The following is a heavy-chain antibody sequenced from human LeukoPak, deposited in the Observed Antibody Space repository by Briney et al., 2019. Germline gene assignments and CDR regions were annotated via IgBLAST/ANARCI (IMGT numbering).Heavy chain of an antibody. V-gene: IGHV4-39*07. D-gene: IGHD4-17*01. CDR1: GGSISSSGYF. CDR2: IYHSGST. J-gene: IGHJ4*02. Sequence: RSSETLSLTCTVSGGSISSSGYFWGWIRQPPGKGLEWIGNIYHSGSTYYNPSLKSRVTISVDTSKNQFSLKLSSVTAADTAVYYCASRLYGDYGYWGQGTLVTVSS. CDR3: ASRLYGDYGY.